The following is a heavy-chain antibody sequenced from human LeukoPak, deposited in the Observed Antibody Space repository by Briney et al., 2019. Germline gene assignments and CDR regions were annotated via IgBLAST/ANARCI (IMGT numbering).Heavy chain of an antibody. Sequence: GGSLRLSCAASGFTFSSYGMHWVRQAPGKGLEWVAVISYDGSNKYYADSVKGRFTISRDNSKNTLYLQMNSLRAEDTAVYYCARGSGSYYPYFGYWGQGTLVTVSS. CDR3: ARGSGSYYPYFGY. D-gene: IGHD3-10*01. V-gene: IGHV3-30*03. CDR1: GFTFSSYG. CDR2: ISYDGSNK. J-gene: IGHJ4*02.